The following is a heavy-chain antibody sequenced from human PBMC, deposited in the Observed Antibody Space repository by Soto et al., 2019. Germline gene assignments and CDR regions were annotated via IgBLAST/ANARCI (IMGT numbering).Heavy chain of an antibody. CDR2: INHSGST. CDR1: GGSFSGYY. CDR3: ARERGVLLWFRANNWFDP. D-gene: IGHD3-10*01. J-gene: IGHJ5*02. Sequence: QVQLQQWGAGLLKPSETLSLTCAVYGGSFSGYYWSWIRQPPGKGLEWIGEINHSGSTNYNPSLKSRVTISVDTSKNQFSLKLSSVTAADTAVYYCARERGVLLWFRANNWFDPWGQGTLVTVSS. V-gene: IGHV4-34*01.